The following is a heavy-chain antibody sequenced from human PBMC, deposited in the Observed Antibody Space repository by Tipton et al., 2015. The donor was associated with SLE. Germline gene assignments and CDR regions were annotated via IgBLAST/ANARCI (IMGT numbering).Heavy chain of an antibody. CDR2: ISWDGDYT. J-gene: IGHJ4*02. CDR1: GFTFNNFN. D-gene: IGHD3-10*01. CDR3: AKDIDPGGSGSGGFGS. V-gene: IGHV3-43*01. Sequence: SLRLSCAASGFTFNNFNMHWVRQGPGKGLQWVSLISWDGDYTSYADSVKGRFTISRDNSKNSLFLNMNSLTTEDTAFYLCAKDIDPGGSGSGGFGSWGQGTLVTVSS.